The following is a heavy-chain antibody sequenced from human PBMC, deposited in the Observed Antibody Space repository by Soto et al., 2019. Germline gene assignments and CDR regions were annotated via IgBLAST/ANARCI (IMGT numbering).Heavy chain of an antibody. Sequence: QVQLVQSGAEVKKPGASVKVSCKASGYTFTGYYIHWVRQAPGQGLEWMGWINPNNGDKNCAQKFQGRVTMTRDTSTSTSFMELSSLTFDDTDVYYCARHSGYDYVFDYWGQGTLVTVSS. CDR2: INPNNGDK. V-gene: IGHV1-2*02. D-gene: IGHD5-12*01. CDR3: ARHSGYDYVFDY. CDR1: GYTFTGYY. J-gene: IGHJ4*02.